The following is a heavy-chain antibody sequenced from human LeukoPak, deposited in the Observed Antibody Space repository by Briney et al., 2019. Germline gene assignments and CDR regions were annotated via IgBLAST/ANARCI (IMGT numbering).Heavy chain of an antibody. CDR1: GFTFNNAW. V-gene: IGHV3-15*01. CDR2: IKSKTDGGTT. CDR3: TTKYTVTRGAFDI. J-gene: IGHJ3*02. D-gene: IGHD4-17*01. Sequence: GGSLRLSCAASGFTFNNAWMSWVRKAPGKGLEWVGRIKSKTDGGTTDYAAPVRGRFTISRDDSKNTLYLQMNSLKTEDTAVYYCTTKYTVTRGAFDIWGQGTMVTVSS.